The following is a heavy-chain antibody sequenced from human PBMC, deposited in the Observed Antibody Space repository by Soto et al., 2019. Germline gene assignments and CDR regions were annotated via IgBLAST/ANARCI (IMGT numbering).Heavy chain of an antibody. V-gene: IGHV3-23*01. CDR1: GFTFSNYA. J-gene: IGHJ3*02. D-gene: IGHD3-10*01. CDR3: ARLIPMVRRISNHDAFDI. CDR2: ISGSGKTA. Sequence: EVQLLESGGELVQPGGSLRLSCAASGFTFSNYAMTWVRQAPGKGLEWVSSISGSGKTAYYGDSVRGRFTISRDNSQDTXXLQVNSLRAEDTALYYCARLIPMVRRISNHDAFDIWGQGTIVTVSS.